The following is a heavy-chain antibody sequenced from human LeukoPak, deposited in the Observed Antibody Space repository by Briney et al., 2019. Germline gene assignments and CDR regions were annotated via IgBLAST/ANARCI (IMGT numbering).Heavy chain of an antibody. Sequence: GGSLRLSCAASGFTFSSYSMNWVRQAPGKGLEWVSSISGSSAYIYYADSVKGRFTISRDNAKNSLYVQMNSLSAEDTAVYYCTRRVSATRWFDPWGQGTLVTVSS. CDR3: TRRVSATRWFDP. V-gene: IGHV3-21*06. CDR2: ISGSSAYI. CDR1: GFTFSSYS. D-gene: IGHD2-15*01. J-gene: IGHJ5*02.